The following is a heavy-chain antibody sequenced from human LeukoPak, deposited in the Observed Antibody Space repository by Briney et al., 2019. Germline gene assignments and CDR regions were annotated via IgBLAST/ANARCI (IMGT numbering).Heavy chain of an antibody. V-gene: IGHV3-33*01. CDR2: IWYDGSNK. J-gene: IGHJ3*02. D-gene: IGHD3-10*01. Sequence: GGSLRLSCAASGFTFSSYGMHWVRQAPGKGLGWVAVIWYDGSNKYYADSVKGRFTISRDNSKNTLYLQMNNLRAEDTAVYYCARERITMVRGILDDAFDIWGQGTMVTVSS. CDR3: ARERITMVRGILDDAFDI. CDR1: GFTFSSYG.